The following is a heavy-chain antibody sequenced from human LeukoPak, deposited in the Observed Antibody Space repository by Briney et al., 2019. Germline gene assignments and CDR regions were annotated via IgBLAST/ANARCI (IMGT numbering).Heavy chain of an antibody. CDR2: INHSGST. D-gene: IGHD3-22*01. J-gene: IGHJ4*02. CDR3: ARGNFLRYYYDSSGYGLDY. CDR1: GGSFSGYY. V-gene: IGHV4-34*01. Sequence: SETLSLTCAVYGGSFSGYYWSWIRQPPGEGLEWIGEINHSGSTNYNPSLKSRVTISVDTSKNQFSLKLSSVTAADTAVYYCARGNFLRYYYDSSGYGLDYWGQGTLVTVSS.